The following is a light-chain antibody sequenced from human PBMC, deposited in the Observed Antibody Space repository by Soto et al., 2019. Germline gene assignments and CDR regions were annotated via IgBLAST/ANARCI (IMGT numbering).Light chain of an antibody. CDR3: SSYTTSTPYV. Sequence: QSALTQPASVSGPPGQSITISCTGTSSDVGGYNFVSWYQHHPGRAPKLIIYEVTIRPSGVSNRFSGSKSGNTASLTISGLQAEDEADYYCSSYTTSTPYVFGSGTKLTVL. J-gene: IGLJ1*01. V-gene: IGLV2-14*01. CDR1: SSDVGGYNF. CDR2: EVT.